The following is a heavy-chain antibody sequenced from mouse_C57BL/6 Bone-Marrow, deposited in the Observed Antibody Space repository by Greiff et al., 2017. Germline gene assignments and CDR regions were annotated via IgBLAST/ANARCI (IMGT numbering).Heavy chain of an antibody. CDR2: INPNYGTT. CDR3: ARDYEYDYAMDY. CDR1: GYSFTDYN. V-gene: IGHV1-39*01. D-gene: IGHD2-4*01. Sequence: EVQLQQSGPELVKPGASVKISCKASGYSFTDYNMNWVKQSNGKSLEWIGVINPNYGTTSYNQKFKCKATLTVAQSSSTADMQLNRLTSEDSAVYYCARDYEYDYAMDYWGQGTSVTVSS. J-gene: IGHJ4*01.